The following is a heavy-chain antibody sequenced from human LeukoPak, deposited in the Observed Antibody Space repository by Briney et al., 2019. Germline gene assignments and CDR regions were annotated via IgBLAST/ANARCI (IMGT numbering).Heavy chain of an antibody. Sequence: GGSLRLSCAASGFTFSSYGMHWVRQAPGKGLEWVAFIRYDGSNKYYADSVKGRFTISRDNSKNTLYLQMNSLRAEDTAVYYCARDTRYSGSYYWYFDLWGRGTLVTVSS. V-gene: IGHV3-30*02. CDR1: GFTFSSYG. CDR2: IRYDGSNK. CDR3: ARDTRYSGSYYWYFDL. D-gene: IGHD1-26*01. J-gene: IGHJ2*01.